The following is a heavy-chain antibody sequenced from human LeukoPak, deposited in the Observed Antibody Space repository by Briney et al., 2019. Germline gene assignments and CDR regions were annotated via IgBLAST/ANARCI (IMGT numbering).Heavy chain of an antibody. CDR1: GGSISSDTNY. CDR2: IHYSGTP. Sequence: PSETLSLTCTVSGGSISSDTNYWGWICQPPGKGREWIGSIHYSGTPYYNPSLKSRITISVDTSKKQFSLKLNSVTAADAAVYYCARRGFGYILDYWGQGTLVTVSS. V-gene: IGHV4-39*01. D-gene: IGHD1-1*01. J-gene: IGHJ4*02. CDR3: ARRGFGYILDY.